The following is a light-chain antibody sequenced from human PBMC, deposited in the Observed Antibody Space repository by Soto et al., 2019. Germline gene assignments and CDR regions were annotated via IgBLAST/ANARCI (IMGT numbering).Light chain of an antibody. CDR1: QSVSSSY. Sequence: EILLTQSPGTLSLSPGERATLSCMASQSVSSSYLVWYQQKVGQAPRLLIYDASSRATGTPDRFSGSGSGTDFTLTISRLEPEDFAVYYCQQYGSAWTFGQGTKVDI. J-gene: IGKJ1*01. V-gene: IGKV3-20*01. CDR2: DAS. CDR3: QQYGSAWT.